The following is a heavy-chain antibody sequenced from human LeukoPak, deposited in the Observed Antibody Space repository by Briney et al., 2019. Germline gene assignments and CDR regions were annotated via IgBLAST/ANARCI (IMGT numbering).Heavy chain of an antibody. CDR1: GFTFSNAW. J-gene: IGHJ4*02. CDR2: IKSKTDGGTT. CDR3: TTDPWVRGYCSSTSCPKHNY. V-gene: IGHV3-15*01. D-gene: IGHD2-2*01. Sequence: PGGSLRRSCAASGFTFSNAWMSWVRQAPGKGLEWVGRIKSKTDGGTTDYAAPVKGRFTISRDDSKNTLYLQMNSLKTEDTAVYYCTTDPWVRGYCSSTSCPKHNYWGQGTLVTVSS.